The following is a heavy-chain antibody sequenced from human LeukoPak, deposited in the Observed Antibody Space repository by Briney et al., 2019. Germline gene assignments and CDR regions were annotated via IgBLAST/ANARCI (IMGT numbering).Heavy chain of an antibody. CDR2: IYYSGST. CDR1: GGSISSSSYY. V-gene: IGHV4-39*01. CDR3: ARRRVRSAAGRSVYFQH. D-gene: IGHD6-13*01. J-gene: IGHJ1*01. Sequence: SETLSLTCTVSGGSISSSSYYWGWIRQPPGKGLEWIGSIYYSGSTYYNPSLKSRVTISVDTSKNQFSLKLSSVTAADTAVYYCARRRVRSAAGRSVYFQHWGQGTLVTVSS.